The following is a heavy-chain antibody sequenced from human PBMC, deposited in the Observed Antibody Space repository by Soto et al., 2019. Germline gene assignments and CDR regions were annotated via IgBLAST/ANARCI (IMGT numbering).Heavy chain of an antibody. CDR3: ARAPTSRLDY. CDR2: TSYDGTNR. J-gene: IGHJ4*02. CDR1: GFTFSTFA. V-gene: IGHV3-30-3*01. Sequence: AGGSLRLSCAASGFTFSTFAMHWVRQAPGKGLEWVAVTSYDGTNRYYADSVKGRFTISRDNSKNTLFLQMNSLRPEDTGLYFCARAPTSRLDYWAQGTLVTVSS.